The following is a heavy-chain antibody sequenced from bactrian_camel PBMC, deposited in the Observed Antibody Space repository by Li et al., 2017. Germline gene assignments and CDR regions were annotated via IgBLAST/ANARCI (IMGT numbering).Heavy chain of an antibody. Sequence: VQLVESGGGLVQPGGSLRLSCAASGFTFSSYTMYWVRQAPGKGLEWVSSISSGGSRTRYADSVKGRFTVSRDNARNTLYLQMESLKPEDTAVYHCATDLLRDIGRDNYWGQGTQVTVS. CDR3: ATDLLRDIGRDNY. V-gene: IGHV3S42*01. CDR2: ISSGGSRT. J-gene: IGHJ4*01. D-gene: IGHD1*01. CDR1: GFTFSSYT.